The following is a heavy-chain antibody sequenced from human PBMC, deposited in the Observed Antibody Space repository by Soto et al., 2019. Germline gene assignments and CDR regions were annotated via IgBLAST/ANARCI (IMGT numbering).Heavy chain of an antibody. CDR1: GFTFSSYS. CDR2: ISSSSSYI. Sequence: EVQLVESGGGLVKPGGSLRLSCAASGFTFSSYSMNWVRQAPGKGLEWVSSISSSSSYIYYADSVKGRFTISRDNAKNALNLQMNSLRAEDTAVYYCARGTVQYYYYYYMDVWGKGTTVTVSS. J-gene: IGHJ6*03. V-gene: IGHV3-21*01. CDR3: ARGTVQYYYYYYMDV. D-gene: IGHD4-4*01.